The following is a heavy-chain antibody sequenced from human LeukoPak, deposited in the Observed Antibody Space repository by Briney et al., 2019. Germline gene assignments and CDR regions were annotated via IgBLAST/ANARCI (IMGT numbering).Heavy chain of an antibody. Sequence: ASVKVSCKASGYTFTSYYLHWVRQAPGQGLEWMGIINPSGGSTTYAQKFQGRVTMTRDMSTSTVYMELSSLRSEDTAVYYCARDPLHYGDHVDWDYWGQGTLVTVSS. CDR1: GYTFTSYY. D-gene: IGHD4-17*01. CDR3: ARDPLHYGDHVDWDY. J-gene: IGHJ4*02. V-gene: IGHV1-46*01. CDR2: INPSGGST.